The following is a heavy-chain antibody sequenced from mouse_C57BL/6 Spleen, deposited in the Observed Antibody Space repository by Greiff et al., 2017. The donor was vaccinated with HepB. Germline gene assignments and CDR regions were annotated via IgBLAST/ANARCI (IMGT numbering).Heavy chain of an antibody. Sequence: EVQLQQSGPELVKPGASVKISCKASGYTFTDYYMNWVKQSHGKSLEWIGDINPNNGGTSYNQKFKGKATLTVDKSSSTAYMELRSLTSEDSAVYYCARILRGYYAMDYWGQGTSVTVSS. D-gene: IGHD1-1*01. CDR3: ARILRGYYAMDY. J-gene: IGHJ4*01. V-gene: IGHV1-26*01. CDR2: INPNNGGT. CDR1: GYTFTDYY.